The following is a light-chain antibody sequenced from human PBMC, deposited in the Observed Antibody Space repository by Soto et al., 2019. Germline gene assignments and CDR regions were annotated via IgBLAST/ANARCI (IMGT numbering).Light chain of an antibody. Sequence: DIQMTQSPSSLSASVGDSVTISCRASQSISRYLNWYQQKPGKAPKLLIFSASGLQSGVPSRFSGGGYGTEFTLTISSLQLEEFATYYRQHSHPNPRTVGGGTKVDIK. CDR3: QHSHPNPRT. CDR1: QSISRY. V-gene: IGKV1-39*01. J-gene: IGKJ4*01. CDR2: SAS.